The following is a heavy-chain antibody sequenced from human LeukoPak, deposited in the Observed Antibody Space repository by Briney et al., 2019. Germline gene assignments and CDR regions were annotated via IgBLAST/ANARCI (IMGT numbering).Heavy chain of an antibody. CDR1: GGTFNSYA. CDR2: IVPIFASA. V-gene: IGHV1-69*05. CDR3: ARLVRGGSVGY. D-gene: IGHD1-26*01. Sequence: SVKVSCKAPGGTFNSYAISWVRQAPGQGLEWMGGIVPIFASANYAQKFQGRVTITTDESTSTAYMELSSLRSEDTAVYFCARLVRGGSVGYWGQGTLVTVSS. J-gene: IGHJ4*02.